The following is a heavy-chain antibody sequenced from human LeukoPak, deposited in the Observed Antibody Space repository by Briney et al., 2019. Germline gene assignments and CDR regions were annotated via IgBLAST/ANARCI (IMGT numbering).Heavy chain of an antibody. J-gene: IGHJ3*02. D-gene: IGHD5-18*01. Sequence: GGSLRLSCAASGFTFSSYAMSWVRQAPGKGLEWVSAISGSGGSTYYADSVKGRFTISRDNSKNTLYLQMNSLRAEDTAVYYCAKDGESGYSYGPDAFDIWGQGTMVTVSS. V-gene: IGHV3-23*01. CDR2: ISGSGGST. CDR3: AKDGESGYSYGPDAFDI. CDR1: GFTFSSYA.